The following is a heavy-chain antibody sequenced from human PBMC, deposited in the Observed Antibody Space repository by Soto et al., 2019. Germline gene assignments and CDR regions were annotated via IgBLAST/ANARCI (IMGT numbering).Heavy chain of an antibody. CDR2: IYYAGDT. CDR1: GGSISSSTYY. CDR3: PSPRIYCSDTTSSTWSFDP. J-gene: IGHJ5*02. V-gene: IGHV4-39*01. Sequence: SETLSLTCTVSGGSISSSTYYWGWIRQPPGKGLEWIGTIYYAGDTYYNPSLKSRVTISVDTPKNQFTLKLRSVTAADTAVYYSPSPRIYCSDTTSSTWSFDPWRQLTLVAVSS. D-gene: IGHD2-15*01.